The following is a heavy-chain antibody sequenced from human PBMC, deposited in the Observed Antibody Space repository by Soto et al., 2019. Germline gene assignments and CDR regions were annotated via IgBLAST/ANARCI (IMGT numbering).Heavy chain of an antibody. V-gene: IGHV1-46*01. Sequence: ASVKVSCKASGYTFSDYYMHWVRQAPGQGLEWMGIINPSGGSTEYAQKFQGRVTMTSDTSTSTVYMELSSLRAEDTAVYYCARDQYHYGSRSYWWFDPWGQGTLVTVSS. D-gene: IGHD3-10*01. CDR2: INPSGGST. CDR1: GYTFSDYY. CDR3: ARDQYHYGSRSYWWFDP. J-gene: IGHJ5*02.